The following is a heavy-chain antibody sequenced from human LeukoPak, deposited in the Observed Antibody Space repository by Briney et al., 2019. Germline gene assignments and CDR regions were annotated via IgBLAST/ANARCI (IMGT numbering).Heavy chain of an antibody. J-gene: IGHJ4*02. V-gene: IGHV3-15*07. Sequence: GGSLRLSCAASGFTFSNAWMNWVRQAPGKGLEWVGRIKTKTAGGTIDYAAPVKGRFTISRDDSKNMLYLQMNSLNTEDTAVYFCTTDYYDSSGYVFWGQGTLVTVSS. CDR2: IKTKTAGGTI. CDR3: TTDYYDSSGYVF. CDR1: GFTFSNAW. D-gene: IGHD3-22*01.